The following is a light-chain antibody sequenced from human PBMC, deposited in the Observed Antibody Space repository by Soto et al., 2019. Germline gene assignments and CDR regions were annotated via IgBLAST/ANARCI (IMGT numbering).Light chain of an antibody. CDR2: EGN. J-gene: IGLJ1*01. CDR3: CSYAGTDTFV. Sequence: QSALTQPASVSRSPGQSITISCTGTSSDVGSYNLVSWYQQHPGKAPKLMIYEGNQRPSGVSNRFSGSKSANTASLTISGLQTEDEADYYCCSYAGTDTFVFGTGTKLTV. CDR1: SSDVGSYNL. V-gene: IGLV2-23*01.